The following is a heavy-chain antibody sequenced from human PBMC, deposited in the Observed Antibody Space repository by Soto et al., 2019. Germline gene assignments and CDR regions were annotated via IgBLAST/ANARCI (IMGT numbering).Heavy chain of an antibody. D-gene: IGHD3-10*01. CDR3: ARESGDHTANFDY. J-gene: IGHJ4*02. CDR2: ISSTTNYI. CDR1: GFTFTRYS. V-gene: IGHV3-21*01. Sequence: EVQLVESGGGLVKPGGSLRLSCAASGFTFTRYSMNWVRQAPGKGLEWVSSISSTTNYIYYADSMKGRFTVSRDNAKNTVYLEMNSLSAEDTALYYCARESGDHTANFDYWGQGTLVTVSS.